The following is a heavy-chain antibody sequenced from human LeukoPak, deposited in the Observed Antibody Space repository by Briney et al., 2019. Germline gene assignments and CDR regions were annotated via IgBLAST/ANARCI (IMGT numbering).Heavy chain of an antibody. D-gene: IGHD6-19*01. CDR3: AKDQAGG. J-gene: IGHJ4*02. V-gene: IGHV3-30*02. CDR2: VVYDGSVK. Sequence: PGGSLRLSCAASGFTFSSYAMSWVRQGPGKGLEWVAFVVYDGSVKVYADSVKGRFTVSRDNSKNTMYLQMNSLRTEDTALYYCAKDQAGGWGQGTLVTVSP. CDR1: GFTFSSYA.